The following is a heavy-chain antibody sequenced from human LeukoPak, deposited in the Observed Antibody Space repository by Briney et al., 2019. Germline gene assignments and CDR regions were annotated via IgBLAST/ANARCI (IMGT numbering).Heavy chain of an antibody. CDR2: ISYDGSNK. V-gene: IGHV3-30*14. CDR3: ARDEEAGYDILTGPPGP. J-gene: IGHJ5*02. Sequence: GGSLRLSCAASGFTFSRYAMHWVRQAPGKGLEWVAVISYDGSNKYYADSVKGRFTISRDNSKNTLYLQMGSLRAEDMAVYYCARDEEAGYDILTGPPGPWGQGTLVTVSS. D-gene: IGHD3-9*01. CDR1: GFTFSRYA.